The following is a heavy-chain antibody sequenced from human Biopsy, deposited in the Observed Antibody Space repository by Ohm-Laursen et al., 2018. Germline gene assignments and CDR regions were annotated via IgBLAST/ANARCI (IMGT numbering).Heavy chain of an antibody. CDR2: IYYTGNT. V-gene: IGHV4-59*08. D-gene: IGHD1-26*01. Sequence: PSETLSLTCLVSGGSTSLYYWGWIRQPPGKRLEYLGNIYYTGNTNYNPSLKSRATISIDTSKNEFSINLTSLTATDTAVYYCARLSLYNGSYYWGYWGQGTLVTVSS. CDR1: GGSTSLYY. CDR3: ARLSLYNGSYYWGY. J-gene: IGHJ4*02.